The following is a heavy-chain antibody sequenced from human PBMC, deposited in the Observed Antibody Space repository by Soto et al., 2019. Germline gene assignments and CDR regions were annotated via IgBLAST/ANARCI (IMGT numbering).Heavy chain of an antibody. J-gene: IGHJ4*02. CDR2: IIPIFGTA. Sequence: QVQLVQSGAEVKKLGSSVKVSCKASGGTFSSYAISWVRQAPGQGLEWMGGIIPIFGTANYAQKFQGRVTITADESTSTAYMELSSLRSEDTAVYYCARDPGYCSGGSCYSVARGHFDYWGQGTLVTVSS. D-gene: IGHD2-15*01. V-gene: IGHV1-69*01. CDR3: ARDPGYCSGGSCYSVARGHFDY. CDR1: GGTFSSYA.